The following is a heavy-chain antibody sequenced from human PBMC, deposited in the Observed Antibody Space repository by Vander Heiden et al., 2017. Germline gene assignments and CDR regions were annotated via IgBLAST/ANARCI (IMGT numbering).Heavy chain of an antibody. Sequence: QVQLQESGPGLVKPSETLSLTCTVSGGSISSYYWSWIRQPPGKGLEWIGYISYSGSTNYNPSLKSRVTISVDTSKNQFSLKLSSVTAADTAVYYCASDSSGWFFDYWGQGTLVTVSS. CDR1: GGSISSYY. D-gene: IGHD6-19*01. V-gene: IGHV4-59*08. CDR2: ISYSGST. CDR3: ASDSSGWFFDY. J-gene: IGHJ4*02.